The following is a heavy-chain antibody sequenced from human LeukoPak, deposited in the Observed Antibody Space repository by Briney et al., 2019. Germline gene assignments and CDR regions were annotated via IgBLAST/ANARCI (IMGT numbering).Heavy chain of an antibody. V-gene: IGHV1-46*01. Sequence: ASGKFSCRPSEYPFTSYYLPWVRQPPGKGLNGLEIINPSGGSTSYAQKFQGRVTMTRDMSTSTVYMELSSLRSEDTAVYYCARDRLWFGELHFDYWGQGTLVTVSS. D-gene: IGHD3-10*01. J-gene: IGHJ4*02. CDR3: ARDRLWFGELHFDY. CDR2: INPSGGST. CDR1: EYPFTSYY.